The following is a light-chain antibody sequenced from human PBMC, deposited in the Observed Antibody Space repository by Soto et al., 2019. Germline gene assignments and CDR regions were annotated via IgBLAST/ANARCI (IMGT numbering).Light chain of an antibody. CDR2: DAS. V-gene: IGKV3D-20*02. CDR1: QTFGSSY. J-gene: IGKJ4*01. Sequence: EIVLTQSPGTLSLSPGHRATLSCRASQTFGSSYLAWYQQKPGQAPRLLIYDASNRATGIPARFSGSGSGTDFTLTISSLEPEDFATYYCLQHNTYPLTFGGGTKVDIK. CDR3: LQHNTYPLT.